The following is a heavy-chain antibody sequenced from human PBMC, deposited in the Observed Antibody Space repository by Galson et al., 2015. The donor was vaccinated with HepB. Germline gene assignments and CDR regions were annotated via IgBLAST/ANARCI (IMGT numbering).Heavy chain of an antibody. D-gene: IGHD3-10*01. J-gene: IGHJ4*02. Sequence: SLRLSCAASGFSFSSYGINWVRQAPGKGLEWVAVISYDGTKKYYADSVKGRFTISRDNSKNTLYLQMNSLRPEDTAVYYCAKEARLMVRGARGYSDFWGQGTLVTVSS. CDR3: AKEARLMVRGARGYSDF. V-gene: IGHV3-30*18. CDR1: GFSFSSYG. CDR2: ISYDGTKK.